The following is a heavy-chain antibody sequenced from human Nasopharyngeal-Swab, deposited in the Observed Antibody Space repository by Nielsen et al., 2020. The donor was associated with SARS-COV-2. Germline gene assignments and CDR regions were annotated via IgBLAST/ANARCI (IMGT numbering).Heavy chain of an antibody. J-gene: IGHJ4*02. V-gene: IGHV3-74*01. CDR2: IDEHGSTI. Sequence: GESLKISCVASGFTFSSYWMHWVRQVPGKGLVWVSRIDEHGSTINHADSVEGRFTISRDISKNTLYLQMNSLRAEDTAVYYCARESGVSSTSPFDCWGRGTLVTVSS. D-gene: IGHD2-2*01. CDR1: GFTFSSYW. CDR3: ARESGVSSTSPFDC.